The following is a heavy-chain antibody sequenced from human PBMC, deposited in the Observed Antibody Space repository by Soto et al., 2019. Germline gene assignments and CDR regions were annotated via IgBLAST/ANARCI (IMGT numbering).Heavy chain of an antibody. CDR3: ARDGLISNYYYYGMDV. CDR1: GFTFSSYG. D-gene: IGHD2-15*01. J-gene: IGHJ6*02. CDR2: IWYDGSNK. Sequence: QVQLVESGGGVVQPGRSLRLSCAASGFTFSSYGMHWVRQAPGKGLEWVAVIWYDGSNKYYADSVKGRFTISRDNSKNTLYLQMNSLRAEDRAVYYCARDGLISNYYYYGMDVWGQGTTVTVSS. V-gene: IGHV3-33*01.